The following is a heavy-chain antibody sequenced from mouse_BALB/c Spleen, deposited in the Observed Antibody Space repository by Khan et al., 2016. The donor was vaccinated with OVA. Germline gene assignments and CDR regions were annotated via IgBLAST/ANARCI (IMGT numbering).Heavy chain of an antibody. J-gene: IGHJ3*01. V-gene: IGHV5-6*02. CDR3: ASHLSGSFAY. Sequence: EVKLEESGGDLVRPGGSLKLSCAASGFTFSAYGMSWVRQSPDKRLEWVATINSGGYYTYYPDSLKGRFIISKDNAKNTLYLQMRSLKSEDTAMYYCASHLSGSFAYWGQGTTVTVSA. CDR2: INSGGYYT. D-gene: IGHD1-3*01. CDR1: GFTFSAYG.